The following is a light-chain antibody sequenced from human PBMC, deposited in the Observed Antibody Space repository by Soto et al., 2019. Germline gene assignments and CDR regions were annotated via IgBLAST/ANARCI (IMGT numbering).Light chain of an antibody. Sequence: DIVMTQSPDSLAVSLGERATINCKTSQSVLYSSTNKNYLAWYQQKPGQPPKLLIYWASTRESGVPDRFSGRESGTDFTLTISSLQAEDVAVYYCHQFYNTPRTFGQGTKLEIK. CDR3: HQFYNTPRT. CDR2: WAS. CDR1: QSVLYSSTNKNY. V-gene: IGKV4-1*01. J-gene: IGKJ2*01.